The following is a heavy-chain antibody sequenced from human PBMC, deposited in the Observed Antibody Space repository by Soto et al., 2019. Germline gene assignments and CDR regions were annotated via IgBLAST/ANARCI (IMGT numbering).Heavy chain of an antibody. D-gene: IGHD3-16*01. CDR1: GGTFSTFG. CDR3: ARTAPMDAGDKYYYDF. Sequence: SVQVSCKTSGGTFSTFGISWVRQAPGQGLEWMGGIIPFFGTAEYSQKFEDRITITADESTNTVYMDLRSLTSEDTAIYYCARTAPMDAGDKYYYDFWGQGALVTVSS. CDR2: IIPFFGTA. V-gene: IGHV1-69*13. J-gene: IGHJ4*02.